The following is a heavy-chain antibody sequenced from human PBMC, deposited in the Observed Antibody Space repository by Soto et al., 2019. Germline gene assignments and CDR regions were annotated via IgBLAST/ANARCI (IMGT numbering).Heavy chain of an antibody. V-gene: IGHV3-30-3*01. CDR3: PRGRVRGSPKFAVWYLDL. J-gene: IGHJ2*01. CDR2: ISYDVNNR. Sequence: QVQLVESGGGVVQPGRSLRLSCAASGFSFSTYAMHWVRRPPGKGLEWVAFISYDVNNRYYADSVKGRFTISRDNSKNTLYLQMNSLRSEHTALYYWPRGRVRGSPKFAVWYLDLWGRGTLITVSS. D-gene: IGHD3-10*01. CDR1: GFSFSTYA.